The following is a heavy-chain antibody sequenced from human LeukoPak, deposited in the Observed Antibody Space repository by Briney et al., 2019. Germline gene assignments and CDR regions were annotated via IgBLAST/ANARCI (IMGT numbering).Heavy chain of an antibody. V-gene: IGHV4-59*01. J-gene: IGHJ5*02. CDR3: ARFGELYGNWFDP. Sequence: SETLSLICTVSGGSISSYYWSWIRQPPGKGLEWIGYIYYSGSTNYNPSLKSRVTISVDTSKNQFSLKLSSVTAADTAVYYCARFGELYGNWFDPWGQGTLVTVSS. CDR1: GGSISSYY. CDR2: IYYSGST. D-gene: IGHD3-10*01.